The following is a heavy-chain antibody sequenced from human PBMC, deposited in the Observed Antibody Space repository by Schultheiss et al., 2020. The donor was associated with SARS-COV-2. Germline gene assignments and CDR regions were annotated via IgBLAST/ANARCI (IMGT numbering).Heavy chain of an antibody. Sequence: SETLSLTCTVSGGSISSYYWSWIRQPPGKGLEWIGYIYYSGSTNYNPSLKSRVTISVDTSKNQFSLKLSSVTAADTAVYYCARGRLRFLEGSTYYGMDVWGQGTTVTVSS. V-gene: IGHV4-59*08. CDR3: ARGRLRFLEGSTYYGMDV. D-gene: IGHD3-3*01. CDR1: GGSISSYY. CDR2: IYYSGST. J-gene: IGHJ6*02.